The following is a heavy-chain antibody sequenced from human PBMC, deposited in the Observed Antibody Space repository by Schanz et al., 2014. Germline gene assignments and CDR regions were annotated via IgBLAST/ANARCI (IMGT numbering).Heavy chain of an antibody. D-gene: IGHD2-21*01. CDR1: GFTLSSYA. J-gene: IGHJ5*02. V-gene: IGHV3-48*01. Sequence: VQLVESGGGVVQPGRSLRLSCAAYGFTLSSYAMHWVRQAPGKGLEWVSYISSSGTTIYYADSVKGRFTISRDNSKNTLYLQMNSLRAEDTAVYYCARDLEGYDGGGGGFDPWGQGTLVTVSS. CDR2: ISSSGTTI. CDR3: ARDLEGYDGGGGGFDP.